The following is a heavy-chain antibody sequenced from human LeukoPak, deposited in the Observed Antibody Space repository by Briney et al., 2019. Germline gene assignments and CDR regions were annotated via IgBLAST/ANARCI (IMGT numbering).Heavy chain of an antibody. D-gene: IGHD3-16*01. CDR2: INHNGNVN. CDR3: ARGGGLDV. CDR1: GFTFSGSW. J-gene: IGHJ6*02. Sequence: PGGSLRLSCAASGFTFSGSWMSWVRQAPGKGLEWVASINHNGNVNYYVDSVKGRFTISRDNAKNSLYLQMSNLRAEDTAVYFCARGGGLDVWGQGATVTVSS. V-gene: IGHV3-7*03.